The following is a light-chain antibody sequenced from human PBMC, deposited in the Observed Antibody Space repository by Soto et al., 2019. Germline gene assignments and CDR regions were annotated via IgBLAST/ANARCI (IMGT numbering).Light chain of an antibody. CDR2: GAS. Sequence: EIVMKHSPGTLSVSPCERATLSCRASQSISSHLAWYQQKPGQAPRLLIYGASTRATGIPARFSGSGSGTEFTLKISRVEAEDVGVYYCMQRIEFPWTFGQGTKVDIK. CDR1: QSISSH. V-gene: IGKV3-15*01. J-gene: IGKJ1*01. CDR3: MQRIEFPWT.